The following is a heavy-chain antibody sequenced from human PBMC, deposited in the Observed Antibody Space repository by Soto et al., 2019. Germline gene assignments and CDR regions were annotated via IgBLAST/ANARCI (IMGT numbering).Heavy chain of an antibody. J-gene: IGHJ4*02. CDR2: FDPEDGET. CDR3: ATGWMGGNRWVLDY. V-gene: IGHV1-24*01. CDR1: GYTLTELS. Sequence: ASVKVSCKVSGYTLTELSMHWVRQAPGKGLEWMGGFDPEDGETIYAQKFQGRVTMTEDTSTDTAYMELSSLRSEDTAVYYCATGWMGGNRWVLDYWGQGTLVTVSS. D-gene: IGHD5-12*01.